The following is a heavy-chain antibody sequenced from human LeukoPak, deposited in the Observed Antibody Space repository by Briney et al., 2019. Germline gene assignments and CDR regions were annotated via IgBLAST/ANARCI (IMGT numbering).Heavy chain of an antibody. CDR1: GGSFSGYY. V-gene: IGHV4-34*01. CDR2: INHSGST. J-gene: IGHJ4*02. CDR3: ARGARGSYSY. Sequence: PSETLSLTCAVYGGSFSGYYWSWIRQPPGKGLEWIGEINHSGSTNYNPSLKSRVTMSVDTSKNQFSLKLSSVTAADTAVYYCARGARGSYSYWGQGTLVTVSS. D-gene: IGHD1-26*01.